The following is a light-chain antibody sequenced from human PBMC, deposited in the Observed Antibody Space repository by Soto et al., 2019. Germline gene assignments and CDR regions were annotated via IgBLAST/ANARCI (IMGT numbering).Light chain of an antibody. CDR1: QSLLHSNGYSY. V-gene: IGKV2-28*01. Sequence: DIVMTQSPLSLPVTPGEPASISCRSSQSLLHSNGYSYLHWYLQKPGQSPQLLIYLGSSRASGVPDRFSGSGSGTDFTLKISRVEAEDVGVYYCMQTLQTPPTFGQGTKLEIK. J-gene: IGKJ2*01. CDR3: MQTLQTPPT. CDR2: LGS.